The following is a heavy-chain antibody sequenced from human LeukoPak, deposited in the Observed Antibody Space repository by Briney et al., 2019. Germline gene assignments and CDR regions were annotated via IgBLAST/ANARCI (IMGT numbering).Heavy chain of an antibody. D-gene: IGHD3-10*02. J-gene: IGHJ5*02. CDR3: ARGFFVRENPGSWFDP. V-gene: IGHV4-30-2*01. Sequence: SETRSLTCAVSGGSISSGGYSWNWIRQPPGKGLGWIGYIYHTGNTFHNPSLKSRVTISVDRSKNQFSLRLTSVTAADTAVYYCARGFFVRENPGSWFDPWGQGTLVTVSP. CDR1: GGSISSGGYS. CDR2: IYHTGNT.